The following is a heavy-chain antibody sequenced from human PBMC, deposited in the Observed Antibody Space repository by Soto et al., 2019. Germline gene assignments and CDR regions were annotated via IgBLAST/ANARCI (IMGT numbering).Heavy chain of an antibody. CDR3: ARHLHGRSSWDYYGIDV. CDR1: GYSFTSYW. Sequence: ESLKKSCKGSGYSFTSYWIGWVRQMPGKGLEWMGIIYPGDSDTRYSPSLQGRVTISADKSISTAYLQWSSLKASDTAMYYCARHLHGRSSWDYYGIDVWGQGTTVTVS. CDR2: IYPGDSDT. J-gene: IGHJ6*02. D-gene: IGHD6-13*01. V-gene: IGHV5-51*01.